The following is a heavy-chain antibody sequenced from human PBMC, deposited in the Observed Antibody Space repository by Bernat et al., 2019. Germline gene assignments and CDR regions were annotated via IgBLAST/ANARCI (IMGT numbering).Heavy chain of an antibody. CDR2: VSYDGRNK. CDR3: VRDGAALYYYHGMDV. V-gene: IGHV3-30*04. Sequence: VQLLDSGVGLVQPGGSLRLSCVASGFTFSDYSLHWVRQAPGKGLEWVAVVSYDGRNKYYADSVQARFIISRDDSENTLYLQMDSLKSEDTAVYYCVRDGAALYYYHGMDVWGRGTTVTVSS. J-gene: IGHJ6*02. D-gene: IGHD6-25*01. CDR1: GFTFSDYS.